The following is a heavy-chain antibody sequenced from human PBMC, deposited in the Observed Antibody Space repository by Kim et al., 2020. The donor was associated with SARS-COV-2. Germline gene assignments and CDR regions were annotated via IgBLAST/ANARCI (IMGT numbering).Heavy chain of an antibody. Sequence: ASVKVSCKVSGYTLTELSMHWVRQAPGKGLEWMGGFDPEDGETIYAQKLQGRVTMTEDTSTDTAYMELSSLRSEDTAVYYCATVTMIVVVPGHFDYWGQGTLVTVSS. CDR1: GYTLTELS. CDR2: FDPEDGET. CDR3: ATVTMIVVVPGHFDY. D-gene: IGHD3-22*01. V-gene: IGHV1-24*01. J-gene: IGHJ4*02.